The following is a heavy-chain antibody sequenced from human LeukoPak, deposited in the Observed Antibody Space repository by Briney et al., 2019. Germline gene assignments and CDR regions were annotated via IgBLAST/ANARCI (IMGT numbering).Heavy chain of an antibody. D-gene: IGHD3-22*01. Sequence: GGSLSLSCAACGFTLSNYAMFWVRPAPGRGLEYVSSISPNGGRTDYANSVKGRCTISRDNSEDRVFLEIGPRRAQDMAVYYCARVGYYGSSGSFDYWGEGILFTVSS. CDR2: ISPNGGRT. J-gene: IGHJ4*02. CDR3: ARVGYYGSSGSFDY. CDR1: GFTLSNYA. V-gene: IGHV3-64*01.